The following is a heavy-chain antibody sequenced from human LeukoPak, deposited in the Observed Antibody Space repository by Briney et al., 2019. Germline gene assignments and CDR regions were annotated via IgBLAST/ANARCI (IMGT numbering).Heavy chain of an antibody. CDR3: AKDQAPTVGATDF. J-gene: IGHJ4*02. CDR1: GFTFSINA. V-gene: IGHV3-23*01. CDR2: IGDTDLST. D-gene: IGHD1-26*01. Sequence: PGGSLRLSCAASGFTFSINAMSWVRQAPGKGLEWVSTIGDTDLSTHYADSVKSRFTISRDNSRNTLYLQMNSLRAEDTAVYYCAKDQAPTVGATDFWGQGTLVTVSS.